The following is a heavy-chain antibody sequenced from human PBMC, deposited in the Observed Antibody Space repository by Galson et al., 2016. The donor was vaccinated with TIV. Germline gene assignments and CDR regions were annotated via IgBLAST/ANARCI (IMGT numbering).Heavy chain of an antibody. CDR1: GGSISSYY. Sequence: SETLSLTCSVSGGSISSYYWSWIRQPPGKGLEWIGYIYYSGTTKYNPSLKSRVSISADTSKTQLSLRLSSVTAADTAVSYCATAGYRNLNDYGMDVWGQGTTVTVSS. J-gene: IGHJ6*02. V-gene: IGHV4-59*01. D-gene: IGHD2-2*02. CDR2: IYYSGTT. CDR3: ATAGYRNLNDYGMDV.